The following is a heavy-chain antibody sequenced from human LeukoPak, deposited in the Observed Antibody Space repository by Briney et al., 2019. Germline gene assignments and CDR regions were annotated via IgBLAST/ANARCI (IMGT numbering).Heavy chain of an antibody. D-gene: IGHD2-2*02. CDR2: IYYSGST. V-gene: IGHV4-59*12. CDR1: GGSILSYY. Sequence: PSETLPLTCTGSGGSILSYYWSCLRQPPGKGLEWMGYIYYSGSTNYNPSLMSQVTISVDTSQNQFSRKLSSVTAADTAVYYCARTLETQYCSSTSCYSSCWFDPWGQETLVTVSS. CDR3: ARTLETQYCSSTSCYSSCWFDP. J-gene: IGHJ5*02.